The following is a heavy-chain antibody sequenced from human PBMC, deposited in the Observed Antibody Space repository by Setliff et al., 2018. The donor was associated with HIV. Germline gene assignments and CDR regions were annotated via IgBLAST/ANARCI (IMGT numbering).Heavy chain of an antibody. CDR3: AREHGTSSLKD. CDR1: GYMFIAYG. V-gene: IGHV1-18*01. J-gene: IGHJ4*02. D-gene: IGHD6-6*01. Sequence: ASVKVSCKTSGYMFIAYGMSWVRRAPGQGLEWMGWIGPYNGRTEYAQEFQGRVTMVSDTSTSTVYMELRTLRSEDTAVYYCAREHGTSSLKDWGQGTLVTVSS. CDR2: IGPYNGRT.